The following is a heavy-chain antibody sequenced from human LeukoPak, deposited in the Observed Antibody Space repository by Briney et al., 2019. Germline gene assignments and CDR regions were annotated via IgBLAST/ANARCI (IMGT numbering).Heavy chain of an antibody. V-gene: IGHV3-7*01. CDR2: IKQDGSEK. D-gene: IGHD3/OR15-3a*01. J-gene: IGHJ4*02. CDR1: GFTFSSNA. Sequence: GGSLRLSCAASGFTFSSNAMSWVRQAPGKGLEWVANIKQDGSEKYYVDSVKGRFTISRDNAKNSLYLQMNSLRAEDTAVYYCAREGGLENYWGQGTLVTVSS. CDR3: AREGGLENY.